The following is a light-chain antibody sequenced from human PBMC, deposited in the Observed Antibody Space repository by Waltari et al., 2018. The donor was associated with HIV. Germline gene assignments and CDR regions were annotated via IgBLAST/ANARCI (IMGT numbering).Light chain of an antibody. Sequence: DIQMTQSPSSVSASVGDRVTITCRASQDVATWLAWTQQIPGEAPRLLSYAASALQTGVPSRFSGDGSETDFTLTISNLQPEDFATYYCQQAYDFPPTFGQGTKVE. J-gene: IGKJ1*01. CDR2: AAS. CDR1: QDVATW. V-gene: IGKV1-12*01. CDR3: QQAYDFPPT.